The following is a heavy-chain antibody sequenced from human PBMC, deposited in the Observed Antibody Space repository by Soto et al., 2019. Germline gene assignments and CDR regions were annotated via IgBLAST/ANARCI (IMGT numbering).Heavy chain of an antibody. V-gene: IGHV4-59*13. CDR2: IYYSGST. CDR3: VRGNSSSIDY. CDR1: GGSISSYY. Sequence: PSETLSLTCTVYGGSISSYYWSWIRQPPGKGLEWIGYIYYSGSTNYNPSLKSRVTISVDTSKNQFSLKLSSVTAADTAVYYCVRGNSSSIDYWGPGTLVTVFS. J-gene: IGHJ4*02. D-gene: IGHD6-13*01.